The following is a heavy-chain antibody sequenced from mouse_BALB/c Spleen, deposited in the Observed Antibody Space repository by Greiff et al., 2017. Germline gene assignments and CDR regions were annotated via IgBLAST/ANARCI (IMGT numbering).Heavy chain of an antibody. D-gene: IGHD3-1*01. Sequence: EVQLQESGPGLVKPSQSLSLTCTVTGYSITSDYAWNWIRQFPGNKLEWMGYISYSGSTSYNPSLKSRISITRDTSKNQFFLQLNSVTTEDTATYYCARQLGLPGYFDYWGQGTTLTVSS. V-gene: IGHV3-2*02. CDR2: ISYSGST. CDR1: GYSITSDYA. J-gene: IGHJ2*01. CDR3: ARQLGLPGYFDY.